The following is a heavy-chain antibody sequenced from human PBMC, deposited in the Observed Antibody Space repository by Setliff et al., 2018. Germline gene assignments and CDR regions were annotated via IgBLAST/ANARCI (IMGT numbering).Heavy chain of an antibody. CDR3: SRLVRYCTTTSCQGASGAEF. J-gene: IGHJ4*02. D-gene: IGHD2-2*01. V-gene: IGHV1-18*01. Sequence: ASVKVSCKGSGYIFSSYGISWVRQAPGQGLQWMGWISSYNGVTNYAQRFQGRVTMSTDTSTTTAYLELRSLTSDDTAVYYCSRLVRYCTTTSCQGASGAEFWGQGTLVTVSS. CDR1: GYIFSSYG. CDR2: ISSYNGVT.